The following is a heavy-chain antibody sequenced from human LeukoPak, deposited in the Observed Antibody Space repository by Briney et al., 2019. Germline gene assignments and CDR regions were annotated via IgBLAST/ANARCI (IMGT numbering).Heavy chain of an antibody. CDR3: ARAAHDYGDYVRFDY. CDR1: GGSISSGDYY. CDR2: IYSGGST. Sequence: ETLSLTCTVSGGSISSGDYYMSWVRQAPGKGLEWVSVIYSGGSTYYADSVKGRFTISRDNSKNTLYLQMNSLRAEDTAVYYCARAAHDYGDYVRFDYWGQGTLVTVSS. V-gene: IGHV3-53*01. J-gene: IGHJ4*02. D-gene: IGHD4-17*01.